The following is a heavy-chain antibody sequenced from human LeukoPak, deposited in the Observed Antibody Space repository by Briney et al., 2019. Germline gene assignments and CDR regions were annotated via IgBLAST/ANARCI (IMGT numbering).Heavy chain of an antibody. CDR2: ISSSNRYT. Sequence: GGSLRLSCAASGFTFSDYYMSWIRQAPGKGLEWVSYISSSNRYTNYADSVKGRFTISKDNAKNSLYLQMNSLRDEDSAVYYCARKSAYCSGGRCSLDYWGQGTLVTVSS. CDR3: ARKSAYCSGGRCSLDY. J-gene: IGHJ4*02. D-gene: IGHD2-15*01. CDR1: GFTFSDYY. V-gene: IGHV3-11*06.